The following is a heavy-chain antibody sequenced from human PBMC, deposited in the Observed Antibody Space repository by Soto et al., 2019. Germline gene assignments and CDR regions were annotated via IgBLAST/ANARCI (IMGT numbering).Heavy chain of an antibody. CDR2: INPSGGST. Sequence: QVQLVQSGAEVKKPGASVKVSCKASGYTFTSYYMHWVRQAPGQGLEWMGIINPSGGSTSYAQKFQGRGTMARDTSTGTGHMELSSLGSEDTAVYYCARGVEAAGTEAFDIWGQGTMVTVS. J-gene: IGHJ3*02. CDR3: ARGVEAAGTEAFDI. CDR1: GYTFTSYY. D-gene: IGHD6-13*01. V-gene: IGHV1-46*01.